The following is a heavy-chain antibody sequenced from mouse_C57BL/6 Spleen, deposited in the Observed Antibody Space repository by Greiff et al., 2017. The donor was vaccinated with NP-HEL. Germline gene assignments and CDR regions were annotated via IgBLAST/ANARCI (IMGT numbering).Heavy chain of an antibody. Sequence: VQLQQSETVLARPGASVKMSCKTSGYTFTSYWMHWVKQRPGQGLEWIGAIYPGNSDTSYNQKFKGKAKLTAVTSASTAYMELSSLTNEDSAVYYCTSLLITTVVGDYFDYWGQGTTLTVSS. CDR1: GYTFTSYW. V-gene: IGHV1-5*01. CDR3: TSLLITTVVGDYFDY. CDR2: IYPGNSDT. D-gene: IGHD1-1*01. J-gene: IGHJ2*01.